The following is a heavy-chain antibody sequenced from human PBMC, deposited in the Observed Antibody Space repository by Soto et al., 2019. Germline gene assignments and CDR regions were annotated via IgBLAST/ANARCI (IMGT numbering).Heavy chain of an antibody. J-gene: IGHJ4*02. CDR2: ISAHNGNT. V-gene: IGHV1-18*01. CDR3: ARGRYGDY. CDR1: GYTFTRYG. D-gene: IGHD1-1*01. Sequence: QVHLVQSGAEVKKPGASVKVSCKASGYTFTRYGITWVRQAPGQGLEWLGWISAHNGNTDHAQKLQGSVIVTRYTSTSTAYRELMSLISDDTAVYYCARGRYGDYWGQGALVTVSS.